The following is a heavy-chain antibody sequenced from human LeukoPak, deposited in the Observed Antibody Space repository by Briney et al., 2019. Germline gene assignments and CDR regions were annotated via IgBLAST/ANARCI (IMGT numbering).Heavy chain of an antibody. CDR3: ARERIAAAGSIDVFDI. D-gene: IGHD6-25*01. J-gene: IGHJ3*02. Sequence: ASVKVSCKASGYTVSDYYMHWVRQAPGQGLEWMGRINPKSGGTSYAQKFQGRVTMTRDTSISTAYMELSRLTSDDTVVYYCARERIAAAGSIDVFDIWGQGTMVTVSS. CDR2: INPKSGGT. V-gene: IGHV1-2*05. CDR1: GYTVSDYY.